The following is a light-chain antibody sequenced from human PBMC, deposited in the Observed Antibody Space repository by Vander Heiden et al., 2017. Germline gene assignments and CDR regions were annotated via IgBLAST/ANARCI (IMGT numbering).Light chain of an antibody. CDR3: CSYAGSSTLV. CDR1: SSDVGSYNL. J-gene: IGLJ2*01. Sequence: QPALTQPASGSGSPGESITHSGTGTSSDVGSYNLVSWYQQHPGNPPQLMIYEVSQRPSGVSNRFSGSKSGNTASLTISGLQDEDEADYYCCSYAGSSTLVFGGGTKLTVL. CDR2: EVS. V-gene: IGLV2-23*02.